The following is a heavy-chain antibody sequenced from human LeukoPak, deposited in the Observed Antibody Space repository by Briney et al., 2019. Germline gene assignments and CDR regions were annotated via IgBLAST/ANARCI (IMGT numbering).Heavy chain of an antibody. V-gene: IGHV3-30*04. Sequence: GGSLRLSCAASGFAFSSYAMHWVRQAPGKGLEWVAVISYDGINEYYSDSVKGRFTISRDNFKNTLYLQMNSLRGEDTAVYYCAKDGAYSYGYVFDYWGQGTLVTVSS. CDR1: GFAFSSYA. CDR2: ISYDGINE. D-gene: IGHD5-18*01. CDR3: AKDGAYSYGYVFDY. J-gene: IGHJ4*02.